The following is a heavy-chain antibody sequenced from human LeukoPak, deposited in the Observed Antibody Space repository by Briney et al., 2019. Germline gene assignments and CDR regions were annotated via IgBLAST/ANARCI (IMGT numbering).Heavy chain of an antibody. D-gene: IGHD6-13*01. CDR3: ARCVSLYSSRSPFDY. V-gene: IGHV4-39*02. CDR2: IYYSGST. CDR1: GGSISSSSYY. Sequence: TSETLSLTCTVSGGSISSSSYYWGWIRQPPGKGLEWIGSIYYSGSTYYNPSLKSRVTISVDTSKNHFSLRLSSVTAADTAVYYCARCVSLYSSRSPFDYWGQGTLVTVSS. J-gene: IGHJ4*02.